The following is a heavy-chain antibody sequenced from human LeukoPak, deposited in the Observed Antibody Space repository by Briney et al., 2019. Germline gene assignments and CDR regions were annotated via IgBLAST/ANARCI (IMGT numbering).Heavy chain of an antibody. CDR3: ARGVRLQSWLRLGAFDY. Sequence: GASVKVSCKASGYTFTSYGISWVRQAPGQGLEWMGWISAYNGNTNYAQKLQGRVTMTTDTSTSTAYMELRSLRSDDTAVYYCARGVRLQSWLRLGAFDYWGQGTLVTVSS. CDR1: GYTFTSYG. D-gene: IGHD5-12*01. CDR2: ISAYNGNT. J-gene: IGHJ4*02. V-gene: IGHV1-18*01.